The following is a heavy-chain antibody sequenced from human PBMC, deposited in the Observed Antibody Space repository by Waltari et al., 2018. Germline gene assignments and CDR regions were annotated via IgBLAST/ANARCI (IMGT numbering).Heavy chain of an antibody. D-gene: IGHD3-10*01. CDR1: GDSFTDIH. CDR2: LDPEDGQA. CDR3: ATALGGGISASRPFHF. Sequence: EVQMLQSGAEVKKPGTPVKISCQGSGDSFTDIHIHWIKQAPGKGLKWMGLLDPEDGQAIYAQKFQGRVTMTADTSIHTAYMELTSLTSEDTAFYYCATALGGGISASRPFHFWGQGTMITVSS. V-gene: IGHV1-69-2*01. J-gene: IGHJ3*01.